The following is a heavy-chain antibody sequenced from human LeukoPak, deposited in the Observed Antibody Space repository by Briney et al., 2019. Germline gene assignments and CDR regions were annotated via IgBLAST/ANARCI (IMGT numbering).Heavy chain of an antibody. CDR2: IYLTGST. V-gene: IGHV4-39*06. Sequence: PSETLSLTCSVSGGSIKTTSYCWGWISQPPGRGLEWIGTIYLTGSTYHNPSLKSRVTMSVDLSKNEFPLILTSVTAADTAVYYCARGGSYWDIWGQGSLVTVSS. CDR3: ARGGSYWDI. J-gene: IGHJ4*02. CDR1: GGSIKTTSYC. D-gene: IGHD3-10*01.